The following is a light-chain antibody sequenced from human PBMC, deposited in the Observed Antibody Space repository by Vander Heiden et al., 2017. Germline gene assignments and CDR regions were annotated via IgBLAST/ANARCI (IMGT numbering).Light chain of an antibody. CDR1: QSISSY. V-gene: IGKV1-39*01. CDR3: QRSDSTPWT. Sequence: DIQMTQSPSSLSASVGDRVTITCRASQSISSYLNWYQQKPGKAPKLLIYAASSLQSGVPSTFSGSGSGTDFTLTISRLQPEHFATYYCQRSDSTPWTFGQGTKVEIK. J-gene: IGKJ1*01. CDR2: AAS.